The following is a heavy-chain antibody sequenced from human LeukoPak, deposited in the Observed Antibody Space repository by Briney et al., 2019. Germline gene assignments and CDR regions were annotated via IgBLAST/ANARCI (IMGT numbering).Heavy chain of an antibody. D-gene: IGHD6-19*01. CDR2: ISGSGGST. V-gene: IGHV3-23*01. Sequence: GRSLRLSCAASGFTFDDYAMHWVRQAPGKGLEWVSAISGSGGSTYYADSVKGRFTISRDNSKNTLYLQMNSLRAEDTAVYYCARATSGWYRIIDYWGQGTLVTVSS. CDR1: GFTFDDYA. J-gene: IGHJ4*02. CDR3: ARATSGWYRIIDY.